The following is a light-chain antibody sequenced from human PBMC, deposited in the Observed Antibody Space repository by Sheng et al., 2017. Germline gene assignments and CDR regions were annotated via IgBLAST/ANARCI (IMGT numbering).Light chain of an antibody. V-gene: IGKV1-5*03. CDR1: QSVSSW. CDR2: RAS. CDR3: QQLNSYPYT. J-gene: IGKJ2*01. Sequence: DIQMTQSPSTLSASVGDRVTMTCRASQSVSSWLAWYQQKPGKAPKVLISRASSLESGVPSRFSGSGSGTEFTLTITSLQPEDFATYYCQQLNSYPYTFGQGTKLEIK.